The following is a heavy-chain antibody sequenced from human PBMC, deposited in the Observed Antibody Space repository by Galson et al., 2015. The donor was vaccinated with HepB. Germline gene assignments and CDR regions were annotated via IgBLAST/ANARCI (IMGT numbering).Heavy chain of an antibody. CDR3: AAGYNYPFDI. D-gene: IGHD1-14*01. J-gene: IGHJ3*02. CDR2: YAPEDGET. V-gene: IGHV1-24*01. Sequence: SVKVSCKVSGYTLTELAIHWVRQAPGKGLEWMGGYAPEDGETIYAQKFQGRVSMTEDTSTDIAYMELSSLTSEDTALYFCAAGYNYPFDIWGQGTMVTVSS. CDR1: GYTLTELA.